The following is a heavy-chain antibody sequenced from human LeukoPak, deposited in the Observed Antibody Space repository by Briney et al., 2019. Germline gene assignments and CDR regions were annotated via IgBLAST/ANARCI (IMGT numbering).Heavy chain of an antibody. Sequence: GGSLRLSCAASGFTVSRNYMSWVRQAPGKGLEWVSVIDNVDNTNYADSVKGRFTISRDNSKNTLSLQMNRLRAEDTAVYYCAREGKYSSSWEYYFDYWGQGTLVTVSS. J-gene: IGHJ4*02. CDR2: IDNVDNT. CDR3: AREGKYSSSWEYYFDY. CDR1: GFTVSRNY. D-gene: IGHD6-13*01. V-gene: IGHV3-66*01.